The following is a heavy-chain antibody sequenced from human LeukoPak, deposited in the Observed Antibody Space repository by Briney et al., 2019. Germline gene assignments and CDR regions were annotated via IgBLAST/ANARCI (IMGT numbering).Heavy chain of an antibody. Sequence: ASVKVSCKASGYTFTSYGISWVRQAPGQGLEWMGWISAYNGNTSYAQKLQGRVTMTTDTSTSTAYMELSSLRSEDTAVYYCASPYCGGDCYYPNAFDIWGQGTMVTVSS. CDR2: ISAYNGNT. CDR3: ASPYCGGDCYYPNAFDI. V-gene: IGHV1-18*01. CDR1: GYTFTSYG. J-gene: IGHJ3*02. D-gene: IGHD2-21*02.